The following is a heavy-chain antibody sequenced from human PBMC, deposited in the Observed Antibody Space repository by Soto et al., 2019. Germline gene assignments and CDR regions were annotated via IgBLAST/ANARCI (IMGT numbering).Heavy chain of an antibody. V-gene: IGHV4-38-2*01. J-gene: IGHJ4*02. CDR2: IYHSVTT. Sequence: SETLALTCAVSGDSISSGYYWAWIRQPPGRGLGWIGSIYHSVTTYYNHSLKSRVNTSVDPSKNQFSLKLTSVTAADQAEYSCAITDNVGCHPYCGQRTLVTDS. CDR3: AITDNVGCHPY. D-gene: IGHD6-19*01. CDR1: GDSISSGYY.